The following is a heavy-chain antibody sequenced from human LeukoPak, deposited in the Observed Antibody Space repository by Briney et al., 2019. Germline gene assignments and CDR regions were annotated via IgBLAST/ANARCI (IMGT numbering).Heavy chain of an antibody. CDR3: ARGPTAHQGPYYFDY. CDR2: INPNSGGT. CDR1: GYTFTGYY. J-gene: IGHJ4*02. D-gene: IGHD4-17*01. Sequence: ASVKVSCKASGYTFTGYYMHWVRQAPGQGLEWMGWINPNSGGTNYAQKFQGRVTMTRDTSISTAYMELSSLRSEDTAVYYCARGPTAHQGPYYFDYWGQGTLVTVSS. V-gene: IGHV1-2*02.